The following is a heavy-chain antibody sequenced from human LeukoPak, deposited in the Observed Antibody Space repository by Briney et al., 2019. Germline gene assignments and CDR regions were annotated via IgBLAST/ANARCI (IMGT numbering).Heavy chain of an antibody. CDR1: EFTFSISA. CDR3: AKGPLPYDSSGYYVY. CDR2: ISGSGGST. V-gene: IGHV3-23*01. D-gene: IGHD3-22*01. Sequence: GGSLRLSCAASEFTFSISAMNWVRQAPGKGLEWVSAISGSGGSTYYADSVTGRFTISRDNSKNTLYLQMNSLRPEDTAIYYCAKGPLPYDSSGYYVYWGQGALVTVSS. J-gene: IGHJ4*02.